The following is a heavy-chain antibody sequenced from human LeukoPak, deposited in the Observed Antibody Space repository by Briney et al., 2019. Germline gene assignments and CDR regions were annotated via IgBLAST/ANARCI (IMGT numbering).Heavy chain of an antibody. V-gene: IGHV4-31*03. J-gene: IGHJ6*03. CDR1: GGSISSGGYY. CDR3: ASSGYPRYYYYMDV. CDR2: IYYSGST. Sequence: SQTLSLTCTVSGGSISSGGYYWSWIRQHPGKGLEWIGYIYYSGSTYYNPSLKSRVTISVDTSKSQFSLKLSSVTAADTAVYYCASSGYPRYYYYMDVWGKGTTVTVSS. D-gene: IGHD5-18*01.